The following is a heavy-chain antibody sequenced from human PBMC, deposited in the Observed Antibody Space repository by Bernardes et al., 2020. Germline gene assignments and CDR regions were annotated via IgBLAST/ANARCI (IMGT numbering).Heavy chain of an antibody. CDR1: GFTFSSYA. V-gene: IGHV3-23*01. Sequence: GGSLRLSCAASGFTFSSYAMSWVRQAPGKGLEWVSAISGSGGSTYYADSVKGRFTISRDNSKNTLYLQMNSLRAEDTAVYYCAKAPPRLVVPAATRNYWGQGTLVTVSS. CDR3: AKAPPRLVVPAATRNY. D-gene: IGHD2-2*01. J-gene: IGHJ4*02. CDR2: ISGSGGST.